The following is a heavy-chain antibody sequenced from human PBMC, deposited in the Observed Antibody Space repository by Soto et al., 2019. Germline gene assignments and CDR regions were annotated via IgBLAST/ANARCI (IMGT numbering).Heavy chain of an antibody. Sequence: ASVKVSCTASGYTFTSYGISWVRQAPGQGLEWMGWISAYNGNTNYAQKLQGRVTMTTDTSTSTAYMELRSLRSDDTAVYYCARDYCSGGSCYSDFQHWGQGTLVTVSS. J-gene: IGHJ1*01. CDR1: GYTFTSYG. CDR2: ISAYNGNT. CDR3: ARDYCSGGSCYSDFQH. V-gene: IGHV1-18*01. D-gene: IGHD2-15*01.